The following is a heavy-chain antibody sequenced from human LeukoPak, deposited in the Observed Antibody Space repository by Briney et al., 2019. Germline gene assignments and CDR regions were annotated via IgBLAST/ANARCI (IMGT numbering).Heavy chain of an antibody. CDR2: IYTSGST. Sequence: SETLSLTCTVSGGSISSGSYYWSWIRQPAGKGLEWIGRIYTSGSTNYNPSLKSRVTISVDTSKNQFSLKLSSVTAADTAVYYCARSGAVVVVAAPRFQHWGQGTLVTVSS. J-gene: IGHJ1*01. D-gene: IGHD2-15*01. CDR1: GGSISSGSYY. V-gene: IGHV4-61*02. CDR3: ARSGAVVVVAAPRFQH.